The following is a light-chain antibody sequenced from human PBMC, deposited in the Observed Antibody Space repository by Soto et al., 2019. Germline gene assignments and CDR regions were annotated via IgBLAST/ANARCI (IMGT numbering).Light chain of an antibody. Sequence: DFVLTQTPLSSLVTLGRPASISCRSSRSLVNRDGNTYLSWLQQRPGQPPRLLIYEISSRFSGVPDRFSGSGAGTDFTLKISRVEAEDVGFYYCMQTTQFPFTFGGGTKVEIK. J-gene: IGKJ4*01. CDR3: MQTTQFPFT. V-gene: IGKV2-24*01. CDR1: RSLVNRDGNTY. CDR2: EIS.